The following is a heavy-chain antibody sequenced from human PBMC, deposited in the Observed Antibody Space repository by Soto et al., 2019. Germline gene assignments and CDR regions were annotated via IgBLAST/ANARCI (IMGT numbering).Heavy chain of an antibody. Sequence: GWSLRLGCAASGFTVRSSWMSWVRQAPGKGLEWVANIKQDGSEKYYVDSVKGRFTISRDNAKNSLYLQMNSLRAEDTAVYYCARLGYCSSTSCYYGWFDPWGQGTLVTVSS. V-gene: IGHV3-7*03. CDR2: IKQDGSEK. D-gene: IGHD2-2*01. J-gene: IGHJ5*02. CDR1: GFTVRSSW. CDR3: ARLGYCSSTSCYYGWFDP.